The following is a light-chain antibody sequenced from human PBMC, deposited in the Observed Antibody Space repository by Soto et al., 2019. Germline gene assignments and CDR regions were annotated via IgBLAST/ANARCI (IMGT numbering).Light chain of an antibody. CDR2: AAY. J-gene: IGKJ2*01. V-gene: IGKV1-39*01. CDR3: QQSYSTPHT. Sequence: DIPLTQSPSSLSASVGDRVTITCRASPSITSDLNWYQQKPGKVSKLLIYAAYSLQNGVPSRFSGGGSGTDFTLTITSLQPEDFATYYCQQSYSTPHTFGQGTKLDIK. CDR1: PSITSD.